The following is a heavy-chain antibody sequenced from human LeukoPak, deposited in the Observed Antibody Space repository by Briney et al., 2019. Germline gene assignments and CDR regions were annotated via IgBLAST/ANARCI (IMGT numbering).Heavy chain of an antibody. J-gene: IGHJ4*02. D-gene: IGHD1-26*01. V-gene: IGHV3-74*01. Sequence: GGSLRLSCAASGFTFSSYWMHWVRQAPGKGLVWVSHINGDGSTIRYAGSVEGRFTISRDNAKSTLYLQMNSLRAEDTAVYYCVRVVHSWDLGYWGQGTLVTVSS. CDR3: VRVVHSWDLGY. CDR1: GFTFSSYW. CDR2: INGDGSTI.